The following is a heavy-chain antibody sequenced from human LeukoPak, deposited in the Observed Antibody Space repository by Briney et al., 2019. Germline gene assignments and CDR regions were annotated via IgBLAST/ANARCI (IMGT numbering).Heavy chain of an antibody. D-gene: IGHD2-15*01. J-gene: IGHJ3*02. V-gene: IGHV1-2*02. CDR1: GGTFSSYA. CDR2: INPNSGGT. CDR3: ARGGHDSDAFDI. Sequence: GASVKVSCKASGGTFSSYAISWVRQAPGQGLEWMGWINPNSGGTNYAQKFQGRVTMTRDTSISTAYMELSRLRSDDTAVYYCARGGHDSDAFDIWGQGTMVTVSS.